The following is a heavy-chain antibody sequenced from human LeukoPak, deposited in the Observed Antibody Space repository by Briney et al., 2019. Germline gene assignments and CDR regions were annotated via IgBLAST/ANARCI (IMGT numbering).Heavy chain of an antibody. Sequence: PSQTLSLTCAVSGGSISSGGYSWSWIRQPPGKSLEWIGYIYHSGSTYYNPSLKSRVTISVDRSKNQFSLKLSSVTAADTAVYYCARAIRDYGGNSAAFDIWGQGTMVTVSS. J-gene: IGHJ3*02. D-gene: IGHD4-17*01. V-gene: IGHV4-30-2*01. CDR1: GGSISSGGYS. CDR2: IYHSGST. CDR3: ARAIRDYGGNSAAFDI.